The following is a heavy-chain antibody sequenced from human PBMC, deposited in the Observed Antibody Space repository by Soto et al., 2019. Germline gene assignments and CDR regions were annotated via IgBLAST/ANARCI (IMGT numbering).Heavy chain of an antibody. D-gene: IGHD4-17*01. CDR2: IYYSGST. CDR1: GGSISSYY. Sequence: PSETLSLTCTVSGGSISSYYWSWIRQPPGKGLEWIGYIYYSGSTNYNPSLKSRVTISVDTSKNQFSLKLSSVTAADTAVYYCAREHDYGFHGMDVWGQGTTVTVSS. J-gene: IGHJ6*02. V-gene: IGHV4-59*01. CDR3: AREHDYGFHGMDV.